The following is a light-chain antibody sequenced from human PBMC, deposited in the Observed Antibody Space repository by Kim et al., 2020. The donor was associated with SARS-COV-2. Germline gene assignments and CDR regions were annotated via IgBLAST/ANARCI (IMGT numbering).Light chain of an antibody. CDR2: DTS. V-gene: IGKV3-20*01. CDR1: QTVCSSC. CDR3: QLSGT. J-gene: IGKJ5*01. Sequence: ELVLTQSPGTLSLSPGERATLSCRASQTVCSSCLAWYQHKPGQAPRLLIHDTSSRATGIPDRFSGSGSGTDFSLTISRLEPEDFAVYYCQLSGTFGQGTRLEIK.